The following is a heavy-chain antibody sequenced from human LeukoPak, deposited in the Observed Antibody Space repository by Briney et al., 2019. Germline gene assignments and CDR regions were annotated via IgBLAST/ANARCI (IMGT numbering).Heavy chain of an antibody. CDR3: ARVSGYDWESFYDY. V-gene: IGHV4-34*01. D-gene: IGHD5-12*01. Sequence: PSQTLSLTCAESGGSLSGYCWTWIRQPPGKGLEWIGAINHSGSTNYNPSLRRRVTISVATSKIQFSLKLDAVTAAATAVYYVARVSGYDWESFYDYWGQGTLVTVSS. CDR1: GGSLSGYC. J-gene: IGHJ4*02. CDR2: INHSGST.